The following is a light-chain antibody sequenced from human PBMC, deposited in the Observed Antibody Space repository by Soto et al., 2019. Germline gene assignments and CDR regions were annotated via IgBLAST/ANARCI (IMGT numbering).Light chain of an antibody. V-gene: IGKV1-9*01. CDR1: QGINSD. J-gene: IGKJ4*01. Sequence: DIQLTQSPSFLSASVGDRVTITCRASQGINSDLAWYQLKLGKTPKLLISAASTLQSGVPSRFSGRRSGTDFTLIISSLQPEDLATYYCQQLNNFPPTFGGGTKVEIK. CDR3: QQLNNFPPT. CDR2: AAS.